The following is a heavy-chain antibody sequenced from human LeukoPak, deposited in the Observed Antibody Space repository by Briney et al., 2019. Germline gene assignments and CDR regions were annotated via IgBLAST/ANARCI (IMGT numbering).Heavy chain of an antibody. Sequence: GSLRLSCAASGFTFSSYAMSWVRQAPGKGLEWVSAISGSGGSTYYADSVKGRFTISRDNSKNTLYLQMNSLRAEDTAVYYCAKDHCSSTSCYFSGMDVWGQGTTVTVSS. CDR1: GFTFSSYA. V-gene: IGHV3-23*01. D-gene: IGHD2-2*01. J-gene: IGHJ6*02. CDR2: ISGSGGST. CDR3: AKDHCSSTSCYFSGMDV.